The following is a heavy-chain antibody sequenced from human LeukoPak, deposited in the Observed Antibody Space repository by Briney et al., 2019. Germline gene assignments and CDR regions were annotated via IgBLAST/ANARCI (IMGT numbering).Heavy chain of an antibody. Sequence: SETLSLTCTVSGGSISSYYWSWIRQPPGKGLEWIGYIYYSGSTNYNPSLKSRVTISVDTSKNQFSLKLSSVTAADTAVYYCARGSAYGYPYDVIYYFDYWGQGTLVTVSS. CDR1: GGSISSYY. D-gene: IGHD1-1*01. CDR2: IYYSGST. V-gene: IGHV4-59*01. CDR3: ARGSAYGYPYDVIYYFDY. J-gene: IGHJ4*02.